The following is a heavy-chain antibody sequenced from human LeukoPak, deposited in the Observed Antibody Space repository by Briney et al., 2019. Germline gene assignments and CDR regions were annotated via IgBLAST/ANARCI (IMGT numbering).Heavy chain of an antibody. Sequence: PGGSLRLSCAASGFTFSSYWMSWVRQPPGKGLEWIGEIYHSGSTNYNPSLKSRVTISVDKSKNQFSLKLSSVTAADTAVYYCARDVVITFGGVIAKGWYFDLWGRGTLVTVSS. J-gene: IGHJ2*01. CDR2: IYHSGST. CDR1: GFTFSSYW. D-gene: IGHD3-16*02. CDR3: ARDVVITFGGVIAKGWYFDL. V-gene: IGHV4-4*02.